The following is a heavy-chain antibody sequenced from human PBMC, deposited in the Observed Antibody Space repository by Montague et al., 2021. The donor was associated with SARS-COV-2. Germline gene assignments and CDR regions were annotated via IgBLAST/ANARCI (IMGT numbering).Heavy chain of an antibody. V-gene: IGHV4-34*01. CDR1: GGSITVYY. CDR3: ARGGVFDYCSGYYLYD. D-gene: IGHD3-10*01. J-gene: IGHJ6*02. CDR2: IYHSGST. Sequence: SETLSLTCAVSGGSITVYYWSWIRQPPGKGLEWIGEIYHSGSTNYNPSLKSRVTMSVDTSKNQVSLKLSSVTAADTAVYYCARGGVFDYCSGYYLYDWGQGTTVTVSS.